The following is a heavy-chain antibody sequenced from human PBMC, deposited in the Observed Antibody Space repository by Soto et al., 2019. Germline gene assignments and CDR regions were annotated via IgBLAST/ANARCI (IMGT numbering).Heavy chain of an antibody. CDR1: GDTFNFYS. CDR2: VNPILSMS. Sequence: QVQLVQSGAEVKRPGSSVKVSCKASGDTFNFYSINWVRQAPGLRLEWMGRVNPILSMSNYAQRFQGRVTMTADKSTSTAYMELSGLRSEDTAIYYCATSYGSGYRAFDFWGQGALVTVSS. J-gene: IGHJ4*02. D-gene: IGHD3-10*01. V-gene: IGHV1-69*04. CDR3: ATSYGSGYRAFDF.